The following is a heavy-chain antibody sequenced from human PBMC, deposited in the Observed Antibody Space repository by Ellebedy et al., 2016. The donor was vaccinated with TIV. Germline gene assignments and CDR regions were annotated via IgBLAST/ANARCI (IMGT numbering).Heavy chain of an antibody. D-gene: IGHD3-10*01. CDR1: GGSFSGYY. CDR3: ARVARIWFGDYYYYYYGMDV. V-gene: IGHV4-34*01. J-gene: IGHJ6*02. Sequence: SETLSLTXAVYGGSFSGYYWSWIRQPPGKGLEWIGEINHSGSTNYNPSLKSRVTISVDTSKNQFSLKLSSVTAADTAVYYCARVARIWFGDYYYYYYGMDVWGQGTTVTVSS. CDR2: INHSGST.